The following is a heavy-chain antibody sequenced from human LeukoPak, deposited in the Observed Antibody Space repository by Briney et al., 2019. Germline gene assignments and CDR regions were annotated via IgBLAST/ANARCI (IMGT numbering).Heavy chain of an antibody. J-gene: IGHJ4*02. V-gene: IGHV3-48*03. CDR3: ARVRASLDY. CDR2: ISTSGSTR. CDR1: GFTFSSYE. D-gene: IGHD3-10*01. Sequence: GGSLRLSCAASGFTFSSYEMNWVRQAPGKGLEWVSYISTSGSTRNYADSVQGRFTISRDNPENSLYLQMNSLRAEDTAVYYCARVRASLDYGGQGTLVTVSS.